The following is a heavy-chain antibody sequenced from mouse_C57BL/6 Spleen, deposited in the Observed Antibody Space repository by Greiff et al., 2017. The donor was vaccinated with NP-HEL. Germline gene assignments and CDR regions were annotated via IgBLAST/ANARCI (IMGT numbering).Heavy chain of an antibody. CDR2: ISSGGSYT. CDR3: ARRDDGSFAY. Sequence: EVKLMESGGDLVKPGGSLKLSCAASGFTFSSYGMSWVRQTPDKRLEWVATISSGGSYTYYPDSVKGRFTISRDNAKNTLYLQMSSLKSEDTAMYYCARRDDGSFAYWGQGTLVTVSA. CDR1: GFTFSSYG. D-gene: IGHD2-3*01. J-gene: IGHJ3*01. V-gene: IGHV5-6*02.